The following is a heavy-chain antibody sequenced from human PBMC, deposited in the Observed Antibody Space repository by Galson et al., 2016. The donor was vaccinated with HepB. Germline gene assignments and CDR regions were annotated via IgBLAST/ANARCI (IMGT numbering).Heavy chain of an antibody. J-gene: IGHJ6*02. CDR1: GFTLRNYG. D-gene: IGHD4-11*01. V-gene: IGHV3-23*01. CDR3: AKGTTGYYYYGMDV. Sequence: SLRLSCAASGFTLRNYGMSWVRQAPGKGLEWVSAISGSSATYYADSVKGRFTISRDNSKNTLYLQMNSLRAEDTAVYYCAKGTTGYYYYGMDVWGQGATVTVSS. CDR2: ISGSSAT.